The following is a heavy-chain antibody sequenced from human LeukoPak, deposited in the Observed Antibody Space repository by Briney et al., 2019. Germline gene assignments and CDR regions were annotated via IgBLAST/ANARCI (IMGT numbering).Heavy chain of an antibody. CDR1: GGSISSYY. D-gene: IGHD4-17*01. V-gene: IGHV4-59*08. CDR3: ARRRRVTVTKGGDYFDY. Sequence: PLETLSLTCTVSGGSISSYYWSWIRQPPGKGLEWIGYIYYSGSTNYNPSLKSRVTISVDTSKNQFSLKLSSVTAADTAVYYCARRRRVTVTKGGDYFDYWGQGTLVTVSS. J-gene: IGHJ4*02. CDR2: IYYSGST.